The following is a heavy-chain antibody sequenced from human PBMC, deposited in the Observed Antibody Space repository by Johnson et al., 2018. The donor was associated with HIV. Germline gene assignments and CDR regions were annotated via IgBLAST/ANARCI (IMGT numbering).Heavy chain of an antibody. CDR3: AKESMSRIVVVVAAAPPTAFDI. J-gene: IGHJ3*02. CDR2: IAYAGDNH. CDR1: GFTFNTYA. Sequence: VQLVESGGGVVQPGRSLKLSCTVSGFTFNTYAMYWVRQALGRGLEWVAVIAYAGDNHYYDDSVKGRFTISRDNSKNTLYLQMNSLRSADTAVYYCAKESMSRIVVVVAAAPPTAFDIWGQGTMVTVSS. V-gene: IGHV3-30-3*01. D-gene: IGHD2-15*01.